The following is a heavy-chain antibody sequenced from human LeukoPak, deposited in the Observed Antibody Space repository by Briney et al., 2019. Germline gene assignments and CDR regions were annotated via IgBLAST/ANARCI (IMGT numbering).Heavy chain of an antibody. CDR3: AKVLRDCSGGSCYSFPDY. CDR2: ISGSGGST. D-gene: IGHD2-15*01. J-gene: IGHJ4*02. V-gene: IGHV3-23*01. CDR1: GFTFSSYA. Sequence: PGGSLRLSCAASGFTFSSYAMSWVRQAPGKGLEWVSAISGSGGSTYYADSVKGRFTISRDNSKNTLYLQMNSLRAEDTAVYYCAKVLRDCSGGSCYSFPDYWGQGTLVTVSS.